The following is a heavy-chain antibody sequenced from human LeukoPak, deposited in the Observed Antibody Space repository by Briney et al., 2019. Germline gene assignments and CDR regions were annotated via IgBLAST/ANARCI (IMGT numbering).Heavy chain of an antibody. CDR2: IIPIFGTA. CDR1: GGTFSSYA. D-gene: IGHD6-19*01. Sequence: PVKVSCKSSGGTFSSYAISWVRQAPGQGLEWMGGIIPIFGTANYAQKFQGRVTITTDESTSTAYMELSSLRSEDTAVYYCAREYSSGWSPGYWGQGTLVTVSS. V-gene: IGHV1-69*05. J-gene: IGHJ4*02. CDR3: AREYSSGWSPGY.